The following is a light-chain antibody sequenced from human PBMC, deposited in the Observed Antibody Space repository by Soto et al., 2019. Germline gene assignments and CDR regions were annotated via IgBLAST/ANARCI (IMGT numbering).Light chain of an antibody. J-gene: IGKJ4*01. CDR1: QSVSST. CDR3: QQYDKWPLT. CDR2: GAS. Sequence: EIVMTQSPATLSVSPGERATLSCRASQSVSSTLAWYQHKPGQAPRLLIYGASTRATGIPARFSGSGSGTEFTLTISSLQSEDFAVYYCQQYDKWPLTIGGGTKV. V-gene: IGKV3-15*01.